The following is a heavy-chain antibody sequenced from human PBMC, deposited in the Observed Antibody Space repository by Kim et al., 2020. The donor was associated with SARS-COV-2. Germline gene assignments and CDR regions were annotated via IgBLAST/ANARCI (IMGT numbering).Heavy chain of an antibody. V-gene: IGHV4-39*01. Sequence: SETLSLTCTVSGGSISSSSYYWGWIRQPPGKGLEWIGSIYYSGSTYYNPSLKSRVTISVDTSKNQFSLKLSSVTAADTAVYYCAGPARRGHIVAGHAWFDLWGQGTLVTVSS. CDR1: GGSISSSSYY. J-gene: IGHJ5*02. D-gene: IGHD2-15*01. CDR3: AGPARRGHIVAGHAWFDL. CDR2: IYYSGST.